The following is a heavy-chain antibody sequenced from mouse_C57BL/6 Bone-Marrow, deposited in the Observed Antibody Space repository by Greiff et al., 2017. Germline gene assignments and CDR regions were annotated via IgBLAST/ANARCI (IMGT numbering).Heavy chain of an antibody. J-gene: IGHJ2*01. CDR2: ISSGGSYT. Sequence: EVHLVESGGDLVKPGGSLKLSCAASGFTFSSYGMSWVRQTPDKRLEWVATISSGGSYTYYPDSVKGRFTISRDNAKNTLYLQMSSLKSEDTARYYCARQGYDYLDYWGQGTTLTVSS. D-gene: IGHD2-3*01. V-gene: IGHV5-6*01. CDR1: GFTFSSYG. CDR3: ARQGYDYLDY.